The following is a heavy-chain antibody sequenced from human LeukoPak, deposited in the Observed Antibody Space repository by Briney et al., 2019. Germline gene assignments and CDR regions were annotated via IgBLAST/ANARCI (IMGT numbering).Heavy chain of an antibody. V-gene: IGHV3-74*01. CDR1: GFTFTGYW. CDR2: INSDADKT. CDR3: AREYYGILTGYYLDV. J-gene: IGHJ6*03. Sequence: GGSLRLSCAASGFTFTGYWMHWVRQAPGKGLVWVSRINSDADKTGYAEAVKGRFTVSRDNAKKTLYLEMNSLRVEDTAVYYCAREYYGILTGYYLDVWGKGTTVTVSS. D-gene: IGHD3-9*01.